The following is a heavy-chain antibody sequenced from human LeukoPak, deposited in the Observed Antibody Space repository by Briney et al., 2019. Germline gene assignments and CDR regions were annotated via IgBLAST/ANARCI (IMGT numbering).Heavy chain of an antibody. J-gene: IGHJ5*02. CDR2: ISSSSGTI. CDR1: GSTFSSYN. Sequence: HPGGSLRLSCAASGSTFSSYNMNWVRQAPGKGLEWVSYISSSSGTIFNADSVKGRFTISRDSAKNSLYLQMNSLRDEDTAVYYCARDHPTYYYDSSGLVPWGQGTLVTVSS. CDR3: ARDHPTYYYDSSGLVP. V-gene: IGHV3-48*02. D-gene: IGHD3-22*01.